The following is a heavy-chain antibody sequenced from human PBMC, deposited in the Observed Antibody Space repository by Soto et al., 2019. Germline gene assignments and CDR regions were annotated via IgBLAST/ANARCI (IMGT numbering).Heavy chain of an antibody. J-gene: IGHJ5*01. D-gene: IGHD3-3*01. CDR2: IIPIFGTA. CDR3: ATGSYDFWSGYYSLFDS. CDR1: GGTFSSYA. V-gene: IGHV1-69*13. Sequence: ASVKVSCKASGGTFSSYAISWVRQAPGQGLEWMGGIIPIFGTANYAQKFQGRVTITADESTSTAYMELSSLRSEDTAVYYCATGSYDFWSGYYSLFDSCGQGTLVTVSS.